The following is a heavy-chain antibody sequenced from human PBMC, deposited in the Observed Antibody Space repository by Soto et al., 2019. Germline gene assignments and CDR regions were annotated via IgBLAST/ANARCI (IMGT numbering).Heavy chain of an antibody. CDR3: ARKPPSAIQGWAFGMDV. V-gene: IGHV3-53*02. J-gene: IGHJ6*02. CDR1: GFTVTDNY. CDR2: TVIGGGT. Sequence: EVQLVETGGGLIQPGGSLRLSCAASGFTVTDNYIIWVRQPPGKGLEWVSTTVIGGGTNYADTVKGRFTVSRDNSKNTLDLKMNNLSVDDTAVYYCARKPPSAIQGWAFGMDVWGQGTTVFVSS. D-gene: IGHD2-2*01.